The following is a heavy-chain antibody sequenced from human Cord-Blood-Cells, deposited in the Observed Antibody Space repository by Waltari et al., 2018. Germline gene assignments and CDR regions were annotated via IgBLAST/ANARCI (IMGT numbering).Heavy chain of an antibody. D-gene: IGHD6-13*01. V-gene: IGHV4-34*01. CDR3: AGSGYSSSWYDT. CDR2: INHSVST. Sequence: QVQLQQWGAGLLKPSETLSLTCAVYGGSFSGYYWSWIRRPPGKGLEWIGEINHSVSTNYNPSRKSRVTISVDTSKNQFSLKLSSVTAADTAVYYCAGSGYSSSWYDTWGQGTLVTVSS. J-gene: IGHJ5*02. CDR1: GGSFSGYY.